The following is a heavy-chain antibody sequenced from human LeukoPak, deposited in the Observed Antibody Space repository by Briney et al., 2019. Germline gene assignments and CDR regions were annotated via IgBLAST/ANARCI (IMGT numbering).Heavy chain of an antibody. D-gene: IGHD2-21*02. CDR2: ISSSSSYI. V-gene: IGHV3-21*01. J-gene: IGHJ4*02. CDR3: ARALYCGGDCYSDTYFDY. CDR1: GFTFSSYS. Sequence: PGGSLRLSCAASGFTFSSYSMNWVRQAPGKGLEWVSSISSSSSYIYYADSVKGRFTISRDNAKNSLYLQMNSLRAEDTAVHYCARALYCGGDCYSDTYFDYWGQGTLVTVSS.